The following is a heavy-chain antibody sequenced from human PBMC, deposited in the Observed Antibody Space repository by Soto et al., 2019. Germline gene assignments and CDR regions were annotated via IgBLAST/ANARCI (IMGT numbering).Heavy chain of an antibody. Sequence: GGSLRLSCAASGFTFSSYAMNWVRPTQEKGLQWVSSISSTSSYTHYSDSVKGRFTISRDNANNSLFLQMKSLRDEDTAPYSCHSDLALAGNYWGQGVLVTVSS. CDR3: HSDLALAGNY. J-gene: IGHJ4*02. CDR2: ISSTSSYT. D-gene: IGHD6-19*01. V-gene: IGHV3-21*01. CDR1: GFTFSSYA.